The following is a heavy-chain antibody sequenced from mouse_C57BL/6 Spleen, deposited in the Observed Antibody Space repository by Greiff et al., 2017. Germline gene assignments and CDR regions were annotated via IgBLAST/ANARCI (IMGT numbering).Heavy chain of an antibody. J-gene: IGHJ4*01. CDR2: IYPRSGNT. CDR3: ARGFTTVVGGYAMDY. V-gene: IGHV1-81*01. CDR1: GYTFTSYG. D-gene: IGHD1-1*01. Sequence: QVQLQQSGAELARPGASVKLSCKASGYTFTSYGISWVKQRTGQGLEWIGEIYPRSGNTYYNEKFKGKATLTADKSSSTAYMELRSLTSEDSAVYFCARGFTTVVGGYAMDYWGQGTSVTVSS.